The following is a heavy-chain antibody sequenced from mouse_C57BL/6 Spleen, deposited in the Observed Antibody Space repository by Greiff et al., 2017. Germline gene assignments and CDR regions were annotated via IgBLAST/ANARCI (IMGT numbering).Heavy chain of an antibody. CDR2: IRSKSNNYAT. CDR1: GFSFNTYA. Sequence: EVMLVESGGGLVQPKGSLKLSCAASGFSFNTYAMNWVRQAPGKGLEWVARIRSKSNNYATYYADSVKDRFTISRDDSESMLYLQMNNLKTEDTAMYYCVRHDGYYVWYFDVWGTGTTVTVSS. CDR3: VRHDGYYVWYFDV. D-gene: IGHD2-3*01. V-gene: IGHV10-1*01. J-gene: IGHJ1*03.